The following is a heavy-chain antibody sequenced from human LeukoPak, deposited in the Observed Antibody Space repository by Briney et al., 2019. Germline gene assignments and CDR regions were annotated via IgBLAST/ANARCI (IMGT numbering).Heavy chain of an antibody. D-gene: IGHD2-2*02. J-gene: IGHJ6*03. Sequence: GASVKVSCKASGYTFTSYDINWVRQATGQGLEWMGWMNPNSGNTGYAQKFQGRVTITRNTSISTAYMELSSLRSEDTAVHYCARGYGYCSNTSCYTGGYYYYYMDVWGKGTTVTVSS. CDR2: MNPNSGNT. V-gene: IGHV1-8*03. CDR1: GYTFTSYD. CDR3: ARGYGYCSNTSCYTGGYYYYYMDV.